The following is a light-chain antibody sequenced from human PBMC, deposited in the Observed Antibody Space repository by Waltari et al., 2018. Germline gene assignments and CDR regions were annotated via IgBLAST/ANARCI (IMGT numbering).Light chain of an antibody. CDR1: QSISSY. J-gene: IGKJ2*01. Sequence: DIQMTQSPSSLSASVGDRVTITFRASQSISSYLKWYQQKPAKAPKLLIYAASSLQSGVPSRFSGTGSGSDFTLTISSLQPVDFATYYCQQSYSTQYTFGQGTKLGIK. CDR2: AAS. CDR3: QQSYSTQYT. V-gene: IGKV1-39*01.